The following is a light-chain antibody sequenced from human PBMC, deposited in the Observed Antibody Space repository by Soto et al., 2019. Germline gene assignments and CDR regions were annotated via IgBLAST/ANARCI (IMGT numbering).Light chain of an antibody. CDR3: QQRSDWPLGT. CDR2: DAS. Sequence: EIVLTQSPATLSLSPGERATLSCRARQSVSSYLAWYQQKPGQAPRLLIYDASNRATGIPARFSGSGSGTDFTLTISSLEPEDFAVYYCQQRSDWPLGTFGQGTKLEI. V-gene: IGKV3-11*01. CDR1: QSVSSY. J-gene: IGKJ2*01.